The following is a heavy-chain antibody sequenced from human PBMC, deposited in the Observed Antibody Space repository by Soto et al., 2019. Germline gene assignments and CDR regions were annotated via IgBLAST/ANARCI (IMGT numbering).Heavy chain of an antibody. CDR1: GFTFDDYA. CDR2: ISWDGGST. J-gene: IGHJ4*02. CDR3: AKDTGSGSSGFYHFDY. V-gene: IGHV3-43D*03. Sequence: GGSLRLSCAASGFTFDDYAMHWVRQAPGKGLEWVSLISWDGGSTYYADSVKGRFTISRDNSKNSLYLQMNSLRAEDTALYYCAKDTGSGSSGFYHFDYWGQGTLVTVSS. D-gene: IGHD6-25*01.